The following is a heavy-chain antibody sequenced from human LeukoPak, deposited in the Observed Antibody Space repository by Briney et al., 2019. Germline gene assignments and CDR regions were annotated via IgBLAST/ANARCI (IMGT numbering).Heavy chain of an antibody. Sequence: SETLSLTCTVSGGSISSYYWSWIRQPPGKGLEWIGYIYYSGSTNYNPSLKSRVTISVDTSKNQFSLKLSSVTAADTAVYYCARSVRRFLIGYYTRPSFMDVWGQGTTVTVSS. CDR2: IYYSGST. V-gene: IGHV4-59*01. J-gene: IGHJ6*02. CDR1: GGSISSYY. D-gene: IGHD3-9*01. CDR3: ARSVRRFLIGYYTRPSFMDV.